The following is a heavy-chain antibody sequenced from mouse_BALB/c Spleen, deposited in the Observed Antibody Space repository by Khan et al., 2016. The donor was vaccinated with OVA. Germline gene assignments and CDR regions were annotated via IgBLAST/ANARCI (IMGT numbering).Heavy chain of an antibody. CDR2: IDPPNGNT. CDR3: ERVFKK. J-gene: IGHJ2*01. V-gene: IGHV14-3*02. CDR1: GLNIKDTY. Sequence: EVQLQESGAELVKSGATVKLSCTASGLNIKDTYMHWLKQWPEQGLEWIGRIDPPNGNTKYDPKFQGKATITSDNSSNTAYLQLRSLTTEDSSVSYRERVFKKWGKGTTLTVSS.